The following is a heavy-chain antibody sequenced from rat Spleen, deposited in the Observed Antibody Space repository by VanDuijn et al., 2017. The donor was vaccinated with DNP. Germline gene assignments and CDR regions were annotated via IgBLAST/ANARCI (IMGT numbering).Heavy chain of an antibody. CDR3: ARWTTGFDY. V-gene: IGHV5-58*01. Sequence: EVQLVETGGGLVQPGRSLKLSCVASGFTFNNYWMYWIRQAPGKGLEWVATISYNGGTPYYRDSVKGRFTISRDNAQNTLYLQMDSLRSEDTATYYCARWTTGFDYWGQGVMVTFSS. CDR1: GFTFNNYW. J-gene: IGHJ2*01. CDR2: ISYNGGTP. D-gene: IGHD1-4*01.